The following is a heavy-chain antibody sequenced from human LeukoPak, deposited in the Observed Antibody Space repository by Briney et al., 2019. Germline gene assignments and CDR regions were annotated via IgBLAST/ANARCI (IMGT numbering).Heavy chain of an antibody. V-gene: IGHV1-3*01. CDR2: INAGNGNT. D-gene: IGHD6-13*01. Sequence: GASVKVSCKASGYTFTSYAMHWVRQAPGQRLEWMGWINAGNGNTRYSQKFQGRVTITRDTSASTACMELSSLRSEDTAVYYCARSPGVYGSSWYNDYWGQGTLVTVSS. CDR1: GYTFTSYA. J-gene: IGHJ4*02. CDR3: ARSPGVYGSSWYNDY.